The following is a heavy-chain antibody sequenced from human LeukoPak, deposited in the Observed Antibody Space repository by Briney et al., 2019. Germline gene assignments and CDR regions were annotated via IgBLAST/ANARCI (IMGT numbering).Heavy chain of an antibody. CDR3: ARDRQGYSGSPYYYYYYYMDV. CDR2: IYTSGST. D-gene: IGHD3-10*01. J-gene: IGHJ6*03. Sequence: SETLSLTCTVSGGSISSYYWSWIRQPAGKGLEWIGRIYTSGSTNYNPSLKSRVTISVDTSKNEISLKLSSVTAADTAVYYCARDRQGYSGSPYYYYYYYMDVWGKGTTVTISS. V-gene: IGHV4-4*07. CDR1: GGSISSYY.